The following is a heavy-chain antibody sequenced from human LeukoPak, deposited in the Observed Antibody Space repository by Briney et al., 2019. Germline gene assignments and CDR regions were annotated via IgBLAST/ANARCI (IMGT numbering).Heavy chain of an antibody. CDR1: GYTFTSYG. CDR3: AREPDYGDYVRWFDP. V-gene: IGHV1-18*01. D-gene: IGHD4-17*01. J-gene: IGHJ5*02. Sequence: ASVKVSCKASGYTFTSYGMSWVRQAPGQGLEWMGWISAYNGNTNYAQKLQGRVTMTTDSSTSTAYMELRSLRSDDTAVYYCAREPDYGDYVRWFDPWGQGTLVTVSS. CDR2: ISAYNGNT.